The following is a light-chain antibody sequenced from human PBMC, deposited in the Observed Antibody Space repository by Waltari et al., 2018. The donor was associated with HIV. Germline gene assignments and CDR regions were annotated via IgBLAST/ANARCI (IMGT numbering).Light chain of an antibody. CDR2: DVT. Sequence: QSALTQPASVSGSRGQSITMSCTGTSSDIGAYNHVSWFQQRPGKAPKLIICDVTDRPSGVSNRFSGSKSGITASLTISGLQADDEGDYYCSSYTASNTLWVFGGGTKLTVL. J-gene: IGLJ3*02. CDR1: SSDIGAYNH. CDR3: SSYTASNTLWV. V-gene: IGLV2-14*03.